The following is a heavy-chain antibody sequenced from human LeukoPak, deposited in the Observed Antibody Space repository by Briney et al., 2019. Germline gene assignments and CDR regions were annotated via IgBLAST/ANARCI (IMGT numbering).Heavy chain of an antibody. CDR2: IWYDGSNK. Sequence: RPGRSLRLSFAASGFTFSSYGMHWVRQAPGKGLGWVADIWYDGSNKYYADSVKGRFTIPRDNSKNTLYLQMNSLRAEDTAEYCCPKDSPNYYDSSGPHPWGQGNLVTVSS. D-gene: IGHD3-22*01. J-gene: IGHJ5*02. V-gene: IGHV3-33*06. CDR3: PKDSPNYYDSSGPHP. CDR1: GFTFSSYG.